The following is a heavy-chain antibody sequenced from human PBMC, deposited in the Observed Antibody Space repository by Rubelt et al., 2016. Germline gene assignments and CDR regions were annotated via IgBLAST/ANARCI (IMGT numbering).Heavy chain of an antibody. Sequence: VKVSCKASGYTFSSYGITWVRQAPGQGLEWMGWISGYKGNTNYAQKFQGRVTMTIDTSTSTAYMELRSLRSDDTAVYFCARGTVVAANKKYNWFDPWGQGTLVTVSS. V-gene: IGHV1-18*04. J-gene: IGHJ5*02. CDR3: ARGTVVAANKKYNWFDP. CDR2: ISGYKGNT. CDR1: GYTFSSYG. D-gene: IGHD2-15*01.